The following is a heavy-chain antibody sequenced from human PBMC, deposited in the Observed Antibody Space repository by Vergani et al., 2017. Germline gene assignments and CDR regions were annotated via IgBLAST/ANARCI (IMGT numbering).Heavy chain of an antibody. CDR1: GGSFSGYY. CDR3: ARTRRLYYYGSGSYYGV. J-gene: IGHJ4*02. D-gene: IGHD3-10*01. Sequence: QVQLQQWGAGLLKPSETLSLTCAVYGGSFSGYYWSWIRQPPGKGLEWIGEINHSGSTNYNPSLKSRVTISVDTSKNQFSLKLGSVTAADTAVYYCARTRRLYYYGSGSYYGVWGQGTLVTVSS. V-gene: IGHV4-34*01. CDR2: INHSGST.